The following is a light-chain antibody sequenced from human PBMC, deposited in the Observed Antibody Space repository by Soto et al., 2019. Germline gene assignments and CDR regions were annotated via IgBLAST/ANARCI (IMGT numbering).Light chain of an antibody. Sequence: DIPMTQSPSSLSASVGDRVTVTCRASQSINFYLNWYQQKPGKAPKLLIYAASSLQSGVPSRFSGSGSGTDFTLTISSLQPDDFATYSCQQSDSTPFTFGPGTTVDIK. J-gene: IGKJ3*01. CDR3: QQSDSTPFT. V-gene: IGKV1-39*01. CDR1: QSINFY. CDR2: AAS.